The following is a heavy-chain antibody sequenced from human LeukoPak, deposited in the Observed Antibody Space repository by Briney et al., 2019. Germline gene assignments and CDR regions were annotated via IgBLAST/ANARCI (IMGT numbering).Heavy chain of an antibody. D-gene: IGHD4-23*01. CDR2: VHTSGST. CDR3: ARDGGGNRNFDY. Sequence: SETLSLTCDVSGGSIHTYYWSWIRQSAGKGLEWIGRVHTSGSTNYNPSLKSRVTLSQDTSKNQVYLRLTSVTAADTAVYYCARDGGGNRNFDYWGQGTLVTVSS. V-gene: IGHV4-4*07. J-gene: IGHJ4*02. CDR1: GGSIHTYY.